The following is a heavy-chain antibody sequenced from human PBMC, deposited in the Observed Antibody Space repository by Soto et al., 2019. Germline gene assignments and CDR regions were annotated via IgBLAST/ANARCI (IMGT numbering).Heavy chain of an antibody. CDR2: ISGSFSSI. CDR1: GFTFSRHA. Sequence: EVQLVESGGGLVKPGGSLRLSCAASGFTFSRHAMIWVRQVPGKGLEWVSSISGSFSSIYYADSVKGRFTTSRDNAKNSLYLQMNSLRAEDTAVYFCARDPFGGSDSEWFGLWGQGTLVTVSS. D-gene: IGHD3-16*01. V-gene: IGHV3-21*01. CDR3: ARDPFGGSDSEWFGL. J-gene: IGHJ5*02.